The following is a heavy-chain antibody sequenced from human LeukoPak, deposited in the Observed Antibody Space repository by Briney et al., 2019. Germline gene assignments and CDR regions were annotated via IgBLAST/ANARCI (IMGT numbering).Heavy chain of an antibody. D-gene: IGHD2-2*02. V-gene: IGHV3-30*02. CDR3: AGRYCSSTSCYTGDAFDI. J-gene: IGHJ3*02. CDR1: GFTFSSYG. CDR2: IRYDGSNK. Sequence: GGSLRLSCAASGFTFSSYGMHWVRQAPGKGLEWVAFIRYDGSNKYYADSVKGRFTISRDNSKNTLYLQMNSLRAEDTAVYYCAGRYCSSTSCYTGDAFDIWGQGTMVTVSS.